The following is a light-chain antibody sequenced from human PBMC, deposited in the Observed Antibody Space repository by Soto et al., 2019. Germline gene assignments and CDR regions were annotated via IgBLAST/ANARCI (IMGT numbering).Light chain of an antibody. Sequence: EIVMTQSPATLSVSPGKRATLSCRASQSVSSNLAWYQQKPSQAPRLLIYGASTRATGIPARFSGSGSGTEFTLTISSLQSEDFAVYYCQQYNNWPRTFGQGTKVDIK. CDR3: QQYNNWPRT. CDR1: QSVSSN. J-gene: IGKJ1*01. CDR2: GAS. V-gene: IGKV3-15*01.